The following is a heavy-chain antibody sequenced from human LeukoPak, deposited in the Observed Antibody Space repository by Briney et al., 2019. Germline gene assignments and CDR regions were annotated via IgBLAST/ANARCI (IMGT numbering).Heavy chain of an antibody. J-gene: IGHJ3*02. Sequence: SETLSLTCTVSGYSISSGYYWGWIRQPPGKGLEWIGSIYHSGSTYYNPSLKSRVTISVDTSKNQFSLKLSSVTAADTAVYYCARDNTVLLWFGESVDAFDIWGQGTMVTVSS. D-gene: IGHD3-10*01. CDR1: GYSISSGYY. CDR2: IYHSGST. CDR3: ARDNTVLLWFGESVDAFDI. V-gene: IGHV4-38-2*02.